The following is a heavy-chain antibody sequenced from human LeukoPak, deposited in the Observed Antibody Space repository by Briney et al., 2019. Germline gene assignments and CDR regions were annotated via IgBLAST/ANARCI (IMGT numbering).Heavy chain of an antibody. D-gene: IGHD3-10*01. CDR1: GFTFNDYW. CDR3: ARDLSYSLEY. V-gene: IGHV3-74*01. CDR2: IKGDGSST. J-gene: IGHJ4*02. Sequence: PAGGSLRLSCAASGFTFNDYWMHWVRQAPGKGLVWVSRIKGDGSSTTYADSVKGRLTISRDNAKNTLYLQMNSLRAEDTAVYYCARDLSYSLEYWGQGTLVTVSS.